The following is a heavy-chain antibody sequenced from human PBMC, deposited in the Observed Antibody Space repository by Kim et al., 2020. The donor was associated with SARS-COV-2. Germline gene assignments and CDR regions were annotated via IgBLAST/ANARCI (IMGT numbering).Heavy chain of an antibody. CDR2: GNT. CDR3: ARDFSGRFDY. Sequence: GNTNYHPSPKRRVTISVDTSKNQFSLELSSVTAADTAVYYCARDFSGRFDYWGQGTLVTVSS. J-gene: IGHJ4*02. V-gene: IGHV4-31*02. D-gene: IGHD2-15*01.